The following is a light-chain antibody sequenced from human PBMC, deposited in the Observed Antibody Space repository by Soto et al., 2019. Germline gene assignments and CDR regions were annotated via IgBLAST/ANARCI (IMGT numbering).Light chain of an antibody. Sequence: DIPMTQSPSSLSASVGDRVTITCRASQSISSYLNWYQQKPGKAPKLLIYGASSLQSGVPSRFSASGYGTDFTLTISRMQPEDFATYYCQLRYSTLALTFGGGTKVEIK. V-gene: IGKV1-39*01. CDR3: QLRYSTLALT. J-gene: IGKJ4*01. CDR1: QSISSY. CDR2: GAS.